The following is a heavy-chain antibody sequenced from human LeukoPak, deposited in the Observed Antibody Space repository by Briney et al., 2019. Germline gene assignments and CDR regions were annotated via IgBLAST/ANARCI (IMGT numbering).Heavy chain of an antibody. V-gene: IGHV4-59*08. Sequence: SETLSLTCTVSGGSISSYYWSWIRQPPGKGLEWIGYIYYSGSTTYNPSLKSRVTISVDTSKNQFSLKLSSVTAADTAVYYCARGLYGGADDAFDIWGQGTMVTVSS. CDR2: IYYSGST. D-gene: IGHD4-23*01. CDR3: ARGLYGGADDAFDI. CDR1: GGSISSYY. J-gene: IGHJ3*02.